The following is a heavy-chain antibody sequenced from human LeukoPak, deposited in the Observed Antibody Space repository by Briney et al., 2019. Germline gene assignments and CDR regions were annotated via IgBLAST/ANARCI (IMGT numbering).Heavy chain of an antibody. J-gene: IGHJ5*02. CDR3: ARDTGSRVPWFDP. D-gene: IGHD4-17*01. V-gene: IGHV1-2*02. CDR1: GYTFTGYY. Sequence: GASVKVPCKASGYTFTGYYMHWVRQAPGQGLEWMGWINPNSGGTNYAQKFQGRVTMTRDTSISTAYMELGRLRSDDTAVYYCARDTGSRVPWFDPWGQGTLVTVSS. CDR2: INPNSGGT.